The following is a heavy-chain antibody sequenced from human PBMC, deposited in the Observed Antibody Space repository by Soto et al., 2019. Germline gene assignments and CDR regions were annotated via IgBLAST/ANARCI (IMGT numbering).Heavy chain of an antibody. CDR3: ARGPGEGFDY. J-gene: IGHJ4*02. D-gene: IGHD3-10*01. Sequence: SETLSLTCTVSGGSIGNSYWTWIRQTPGKGLEWIGYIYYTGTTNYNPSLKSRVTISVDTSKNQFSLKLSSVTAADTAVYYCARGPGEGFDYWGQGTLVTVSS. CDR1: GGSIGNSY. V-gene: IGHV4-59*08. CDR2: IYYTGTT.